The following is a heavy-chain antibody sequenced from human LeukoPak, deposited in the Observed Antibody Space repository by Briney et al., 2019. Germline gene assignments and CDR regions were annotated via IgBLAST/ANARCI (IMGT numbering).Heavy chain of an antibody. J-gene: IGHJ4*02. V-gene: IGHV5-51*01. CDR2: IYPGDSDT. D-gene: IGHD3-10*01. CDR3: ARLPLLWFGAPHYFDY. Sequence: GESLKISCKGFGYKFSNYWIGWVRQMPGKGLEWMGIIYPGDSDTRYSPSFQGQVTISADKSISTAYLQWSSLKASDTAMYYCARLPLLWFGAPHYFDYWGQGTLVTVSS. CDR1: GYKFSNYW.